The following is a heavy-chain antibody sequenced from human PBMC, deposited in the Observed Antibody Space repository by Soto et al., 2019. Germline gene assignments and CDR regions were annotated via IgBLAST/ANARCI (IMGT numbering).Heavy chain of an antibody. D-gene: IGHD2-2*02. CDR1: GYSFTSYW. Sequence: GESLKISCKGSGYSFTSYWIGWVRQMPGKGLEWMGIIYPGGSDTRYSPSFQGQVTISADKSISTAYLQWSSLKASDTAMYYCARPQVVPAAISGAFDIWGQGTMVTVSS. V-gene: IGHV5-51*01. CDR2: IYPGGSDT. J-gene: IGHJ3*02. CDR3: ARPQVVPAAISGAFDI.